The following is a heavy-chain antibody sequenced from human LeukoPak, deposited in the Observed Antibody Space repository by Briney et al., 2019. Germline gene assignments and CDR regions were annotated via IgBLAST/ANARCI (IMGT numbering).Heavy chain of an antibody. CDR1: GFTFSSYG. CDR3: ARFGRGYSCGSFDY. V-gene: IGHV3-33*01. J-gene: IGHJ4*02. Sequence: GGSLRLSCAASGFTFSSYGMHWVRQAPGKGLEWVAVIWYDGSNKYYADSVKGRFTISRDNSKNTLYLQMNSLRAEDTAVYYCARFGRGYSCGSFDYWGQGTLVTVSS. D-gene: IGHD5-18*01. CDR2: IWYDGSNK.